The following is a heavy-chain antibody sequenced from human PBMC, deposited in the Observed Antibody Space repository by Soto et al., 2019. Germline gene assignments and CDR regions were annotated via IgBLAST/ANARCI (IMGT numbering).Heavy chain of an antibody. CDR1: GGTFSSYA. D-gene: IGHD4-17*01. V-gene: IGHV1-69*01. CDR3: ARDAGLMTTVVPNWYFDL. Sequence: QVQLVQSGAEVKKPGSSVKVSCKASGGTFSSYAISWVRQAPGQGLEWMGGIIPIFGTANYAQKFQGRVTMTADESTSTAYMELSSLRSEDTAVYYCARDAGLMTTVVPNWYFDLWGRGTLVTVSS. J-gene: IGHJ2*01. CDR2: IIPIFGTA.